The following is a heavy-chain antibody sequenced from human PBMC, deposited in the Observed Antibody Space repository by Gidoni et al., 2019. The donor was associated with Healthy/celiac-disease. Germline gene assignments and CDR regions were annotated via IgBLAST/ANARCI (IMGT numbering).Heavy chain of an antibody. CDR3: ARDFPRTRRYYYYGMDV. CDR1: GYTFTSYG. CDR2: ISAYNGNT. J-gene: IGHJ6*02. Sequence: QVQLVQSGAEVKKPGASVKVSCKASGYTFTSYGISWVRQAPGQGLEWMGWISAYNGNTNYAQKLQGRVTMTTDTSTSTAYMELRSLRSDDTAVYYCARDFPRTRRYYYYGMDVWGQGTTVTVSS. V-gene: IGHV1-18*01.